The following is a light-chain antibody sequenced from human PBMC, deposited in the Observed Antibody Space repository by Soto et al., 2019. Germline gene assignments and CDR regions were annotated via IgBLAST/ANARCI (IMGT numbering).Light chain of an antibody. CDR3: QQYGSALWT. CDR1: QSVSSSY. CDR2: GAS. J-gene: IGKJ1*01. Sequence: EIVLTQSPGTLSLSPGERATLSCRASQSVSSSYLAWFQHKPGQAPRLLIYGASSRATGIPDRFIGSGSATDFTLAISRLEPEEFAVYYCQQYGSALWTFGQGTKVEIK. V-gene: IGKV3-20*01.